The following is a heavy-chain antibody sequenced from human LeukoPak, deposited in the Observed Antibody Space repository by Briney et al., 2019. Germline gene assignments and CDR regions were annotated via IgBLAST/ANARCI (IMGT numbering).Heavy chain of an antibody. J-gene: IGHJ2*01. CDR3: ARAVGQWYFDL. CDR1: GFSFSTHD. Sequence: GGSLRLSCAASGFSFSTHDMSWVRQAPGKGLEWVPAISRSGDGTTYADSVKGRFTISRDNSKHTLFLQMNSLRAEDSAVYYCARAVGQWYFDLWGRGSLVTVSS. V-gene: IGHV3-23*01. CDR2: ISRSGDGT.